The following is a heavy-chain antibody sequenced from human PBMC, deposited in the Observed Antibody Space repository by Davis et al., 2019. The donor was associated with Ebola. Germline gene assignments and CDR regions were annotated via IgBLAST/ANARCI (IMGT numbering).Heavy chain of an antibody. D-gene: IGHD6-19*01. V-gene: IGHV4-59*12. CDR1: GGSISSYY. J-gene: IGHJ2*01. Sequence: SETLSLTCTVSGGSISSYYWSWIRQPPGKGLEWIGYIYYSGSTNYHPSFKSRVTIPVDTSKNQFSLKLSSVTAADTAVYYCATGAVAGTVWYFDLWGRGTLVTVSS. CDR2: IYYSGST. CDR3: ATGAVAGTVWYFDL.